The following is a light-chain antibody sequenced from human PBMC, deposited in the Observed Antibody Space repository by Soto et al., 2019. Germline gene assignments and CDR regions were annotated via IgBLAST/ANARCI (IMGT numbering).Light chain of an antibody. CDR1: SSNIGPDYD. CDR3: QTYDSSLSGVV. CDR2: DNS. V-gene: IGLV1-40*01. Sequence: QSVLTQPPSVSGAPGQRVTISCTGSSSNIGPDYDVQWYQQPPGTAPKLIIYDNSNRPSGVPDRFSGSKSGTSASLAITGLQAEDEADYYCQTYDSSLSGVVFGGGTKLTVL. J-gene: IGLJ7*01.